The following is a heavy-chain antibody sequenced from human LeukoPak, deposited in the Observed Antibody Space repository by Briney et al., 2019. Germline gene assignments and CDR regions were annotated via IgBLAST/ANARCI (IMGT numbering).Heavy chain of an antibody. Sequence: GGSLRLSCAASGFTFSSYWMSWVRQAPGKGLEWVSATSGSGGSTYYADSVKGRFTISRDNSKNTLYLQMNSLRAEDTAVYYCAKDGIVVVTLGTRGDFDYWGQGTLVTVSS. CDR3: AKDGIVVVTLGTRGDFDY. CDR2: TSGSGGST. CDR1: GFTFSSYW. J-gene: IGHJ4*02. D-gene: IGHD2-21*02. V-gene: IGHV3-23*01.